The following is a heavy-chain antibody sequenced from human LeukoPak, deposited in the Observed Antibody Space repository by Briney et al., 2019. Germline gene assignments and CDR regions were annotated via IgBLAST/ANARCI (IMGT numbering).Heavy chain of an antibody. D-gene: IGHD6-19*01. CDR3: ARAGIAVAGSGFDY. Sequence: GASVKVSCKASGGAFSSYAISWVRQAPGQGLEWMGGIIPIFGTANYAQKFQGRVTITADESTSTAYMELSSLRSEDTAVYYCARAGIAVAGSGFDYWGQETLVTVSS. J-gene: IGHJ4*02. CDR1: GGAFSSYA. V-gene: IGHV1-69*13. CDR2: IIPIFGTA.